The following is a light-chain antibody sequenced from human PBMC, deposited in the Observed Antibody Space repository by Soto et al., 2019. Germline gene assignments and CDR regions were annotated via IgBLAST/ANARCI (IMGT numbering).Light chain of an antibody. V-gene: IGKV3D-20*02. CDR3: QQSYSTPIT. CDR2: GAS. CDR1: QSVSSIY. Sequence: EIVMTQSPATLSVSPGERVTLSCRASQSVSSIYLAWYQQKPGQAPRLLIYGASSRATGIPDRFSGSGSGTDFTLTISSLKNEDFATYYCQQSYSTPITFGQGTRLEIK. J-gene: IGKJ5*01.